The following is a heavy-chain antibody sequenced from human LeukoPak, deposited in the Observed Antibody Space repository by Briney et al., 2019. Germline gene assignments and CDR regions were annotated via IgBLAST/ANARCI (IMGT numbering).Heavy chain of an antibody. J-gene: IGHJ4*02. CDR1: GGSISSSSYY. Sequence: SETLSLTCTVSGGSISSSSYYWGWIRQPPGKGLEWIGSIYYSGSTYYNPSLKSRVTISVDTSKNQFSLKLSSVTAADTAVYYCARVAESVRGVIGGNFDYWGQGTLVTVSS. V-gene: IGHV4-39*07. CDR3: ARVAESVRGVIGGNFDY. D-gene: IGHD3-10*01. CDR2: IYYSGST.